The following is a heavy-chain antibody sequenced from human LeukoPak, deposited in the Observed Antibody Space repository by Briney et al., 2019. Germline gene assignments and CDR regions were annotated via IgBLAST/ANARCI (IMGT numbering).Heavy chain of an antibody. CDR2: IYYTGNT. V-gene: IGHV4-59*12. CDR1: GGSISTYY. J-gene: IGHJ4*02. D-gene: IGHD3-10*01. Sequence: SETLSLTCTASGGSISTYYWTWIRQPPGKGLEYIGYIYYTGNTNYNPSLKSRVTISVDTSKNQFSLKLTSVTAADTAVYYCARESMVRGVTLFDYWGQGTLVTVSS. CDR3: ARESMVRGVTLFDY.